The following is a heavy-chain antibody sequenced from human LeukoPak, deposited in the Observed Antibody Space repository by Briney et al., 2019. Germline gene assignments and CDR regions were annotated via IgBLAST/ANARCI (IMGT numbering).Heavy chain of an antibody. CDR1: GFTFSSYG. Sequence: GGSLRLSCAASGFTFSSYGMSWVRQAPGKGLEWVAVISYDGSNKYYADSVKGRFTISRDNAKNTLYLQMNSLRAEDTAVYYCARDFMVRGVDWFDPWGQGTLVTVSS. V-gene: IGHV3-30*03. J-gene: IGHJ5*02. CDR2: ISYDGSNK. D-gene: IGHD3-10*01. CDR3: ARDFMVRGVDWFDP.